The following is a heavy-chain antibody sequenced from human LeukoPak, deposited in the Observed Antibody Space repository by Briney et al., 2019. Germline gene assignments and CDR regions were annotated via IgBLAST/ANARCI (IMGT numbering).Heavy chain of an antibody. V-gene: IGHV3-23*01. CDR1: GFIFSSHA. CDR3: ANEEVPNDY. D-gene: IGHD4/OR15-4a*01. J-gene: IGHJ4*02. CDR2: ISISGDIT. Sequence: GGSLRLSCAVSGFIFSSHAMTWVRQAPGKGLEWVSGISISGDITYYADSVQGRFIIFRDNSKNTVYLQMNSLRVEDTAVYYCANEEVPNDYWGQGTLVTVSS.